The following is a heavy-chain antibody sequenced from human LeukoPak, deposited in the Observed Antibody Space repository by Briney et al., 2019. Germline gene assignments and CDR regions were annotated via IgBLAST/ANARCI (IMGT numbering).Heavy chain of an antibody. J-gene: IGHJ4*02. D-gene: IGHD5-12*01. Sequence: PGGSLRLSCAASEFTFSDYSMSWVRQAPGKGLEWVANIKKDGSDKYYVGSVKGRFTISRDNAKNSLFLQMNSLRVEDTAVYYCARGRPSGEDYWGQGTLVTVSS. CDR3: ARGRPSGEDY. CDR2: IKKDGSDK. CDR1: EFTFSDYS. V-gene: IGHV3-7*04.